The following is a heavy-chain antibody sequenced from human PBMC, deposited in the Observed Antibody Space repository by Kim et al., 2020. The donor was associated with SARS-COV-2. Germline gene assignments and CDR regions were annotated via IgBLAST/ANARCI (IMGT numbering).Heavy chain of an antibody. D-gene: IGHD2-2*01. CDR3: ARDPPGSDCSSTSCGDY. V-gene: IGHV3-66*01. CDR2: IYSGGST. CDR1: GFTVSSNY. J-gene: IGHJ4*02. Sequence: GGSLRLSCAASGFTVSSNYMSWVRQAPGKGLEWVSVIYSGGSTYYADSVKGRFTISRDNSKNTLYLQMNSLRAEDTAVYYCARDPPGSDCSSTSCGDYWGQGTLVTVSS.